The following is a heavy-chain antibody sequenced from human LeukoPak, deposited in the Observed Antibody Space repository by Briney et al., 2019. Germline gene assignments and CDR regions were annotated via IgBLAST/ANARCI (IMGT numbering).Heavy chain of an antibody. CDR1: GGTFSSYA. D-gene: IGHD2-2*01. CDR2: IIPIFGTA. CDR3: ARYYCSSTSCSPDYYYGMDV. Sequence: SVKVSFKASGGTFSSYAISWVRQAPGQGLEWMGGIIPIFGTANYAQKFQGRVTITADESTSTAYMELSSLRSEDTAVYYCARYYCSSTSCSPDYYYGMDVWGQGTTVTVSS. V-gene: IGHV1-69*13. J-gene: IGHJ6*02.